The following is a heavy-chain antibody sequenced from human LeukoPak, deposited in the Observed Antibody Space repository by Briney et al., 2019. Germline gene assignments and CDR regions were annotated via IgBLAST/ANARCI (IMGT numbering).Heavy chain of an antibody. CDR2: ISGSGGST. CDR1: RFTFSSYG. D-gene: IGHD6-19*01. V-gene: IGHV3-23*01. CDR3: AKDKEEWLAGFDY. J-gene: IGHJ4*02. Sequence: PGGSLRLSCAASRFTFSSYGMSWVRQAPGKGLEWVSAISGSGGSTYYADSVKGRFTISRDNSKNTLYLQMNSLRAEDTAVYYCAKDKEEWLAGFDYWGQGTLVTVSS.